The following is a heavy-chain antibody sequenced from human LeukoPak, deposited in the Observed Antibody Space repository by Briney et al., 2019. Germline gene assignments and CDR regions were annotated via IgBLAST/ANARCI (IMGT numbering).Heavy chain of an antibody. D-gene: IGHD2-2*01. Sequence: GGSLRLSCAASGFTVSSNEMSWVRQAPGKGLEWVSSISGGSTYYTDSRKGRFTISRDNSKNTLHLQMNSLRAEDTAVYYCAXXXXVVAASDDAFDIWGQGTMVTVSS. CDR2: ISGGST. V-gene: IGHV3-38-3*01. CDR3: AXXXXVVAASDDAFDI. J-gene: IGHJ3*02. CDR1: GFTVSSNE.